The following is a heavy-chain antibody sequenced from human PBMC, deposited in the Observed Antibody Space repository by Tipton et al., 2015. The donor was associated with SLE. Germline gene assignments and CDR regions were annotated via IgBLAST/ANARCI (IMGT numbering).Heavy chain of an antibody. D-gene: IGHD3-10*01. Sequence: TLSLTCTVSGGSISGYQWSWIRQSPQKGLEWIGYVYDIGTTNYNPSVMSRVIVSMDTSRNQVSLKLTSVTAADTAVYYCARVYYGRGSTPPHYFDYWGQGTLVTVSS. V-gene: IGHV4-59*08. J-gene: IGHJ4*02. CDR1: GGSISGYQ. CDR3: ARVYYGRGSTPPHYFDY. CDR2: VYDIGTT.